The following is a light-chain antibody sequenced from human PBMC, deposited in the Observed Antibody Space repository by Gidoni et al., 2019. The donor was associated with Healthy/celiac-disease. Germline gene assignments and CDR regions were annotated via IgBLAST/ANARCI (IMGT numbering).Light chain of an antibody. CDR2: EDS. CDR3: YSTDSSGNHRV. CDR1: ALPKKY. Sequence: SYELTQPPSLSVSPGQTARITCSGDALPKKYAYCYQQKSGQAPVLVIYEDSKRPSGIPERFSGSSSGTMATLTISGAQVEDEADYYCYSTDSSGNHRVFGTGTKVTVL. V-gene: IGLV3-10*01. J-gene: IGLJ1*01.